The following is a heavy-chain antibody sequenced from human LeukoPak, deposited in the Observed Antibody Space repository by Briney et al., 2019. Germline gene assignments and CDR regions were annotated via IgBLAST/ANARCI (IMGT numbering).Heavy chain of an antibody. Sequence: GGSLRLSCAASGFTFSNYAMSWVRQAPGKGLEWVSAMSGSGSSTWYADSVKGRLTISRDNSKNTLFLQMNSLRAEDTAVYYCAKDLYDSSGSRYDYWGQGTLVTVSS. CDR3: AKDLYDSSGSRYDY. J-gene: IGHJ4*02. CDR1: GFTFSNYA. CDR2: MSGSGSST. D-gene: IGHD3-22*01. V-gene: IGHV3-23*01.